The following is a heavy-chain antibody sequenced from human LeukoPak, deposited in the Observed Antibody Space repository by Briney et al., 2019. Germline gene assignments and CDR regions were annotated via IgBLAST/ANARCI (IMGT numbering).Heavy chain of an antibody. D-gene: IGHD2-21*02. V-gene: IGHV4-59*01. CDR3: ARTYCGGDCFSSWLSYWYFDL. J-gene: IGHJ2*01. CDR2: IYYSGST. CDR1: CGSISSYY. Sequence: SETLSLTCTVSCGSISSYYWSWIRQPPGKGLEWIGYIYYSGSTNYNPSLKSRVTISVDTSKNQFSLKLSSVTAADTAVYYCARTYCGGDCFSSWLSYWYFDLWGRGTLVTVSS.